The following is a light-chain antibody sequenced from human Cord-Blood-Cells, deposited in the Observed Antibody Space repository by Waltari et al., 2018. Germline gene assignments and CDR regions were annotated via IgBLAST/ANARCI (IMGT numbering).Light chain of an antibody. CDR3: QQSYSTPFT. CDR1: QSISSY. CDR2: AAS. J-gene: IGKJ3*01. Sequence: LQMPQSPSCLSASVCARATTTCRASQSISSYLNWYQQKPQKAPKLLIYAASSVQSGVPSRFSGSGAGTDFTLSISSLQPEDFATYYCQQSYSTPFTFGPGTKVDIK. V-gene: IGKV1-39*01.